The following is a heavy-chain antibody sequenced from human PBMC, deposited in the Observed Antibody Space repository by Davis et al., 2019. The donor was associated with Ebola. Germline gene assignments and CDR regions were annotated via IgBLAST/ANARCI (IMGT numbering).Heavy chain of an antibody. CDR1: GGSFSGYY. CDR2: IMHSGST. J-gene: IGHJ1*01. CDR3: ARAPGYQLLYRYFQH. D-gene: IGHD2-2*02. V-gene: IGHV4-34*12. Sequence: SETLSLTCAVYGGSFSGYYWSWIRQPPGKGLEWIGEIMHSGSTNYNPSLKSRVTISVDTSKNQFSLKLTSVTAADTAVYYCARAPGYQLLYRYFQHWGQGTLVIVSS.